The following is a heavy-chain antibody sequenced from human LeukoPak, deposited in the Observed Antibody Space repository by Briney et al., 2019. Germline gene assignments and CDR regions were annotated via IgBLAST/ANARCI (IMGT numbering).Heavy chain of an antibody. CDR1: GFPFNSYA. V-gene: IGHV3-23*01. J-gene: IGHJ4*02. Sequence: GGSLRLSCAASGFPFNSYAMSWVRQAPGKGLEWVSTISGNGGGTYYADSVKGRFTISRDNSKITLYLQMNSLRAEDTAVYYCARHGPRGDRGLYYFDYWGQGTLVTVSS. CDR2: ISGNGGGT. CDR3: ARHGPRGDRGLYYFDY. D-gene: IGHD3-10*01.